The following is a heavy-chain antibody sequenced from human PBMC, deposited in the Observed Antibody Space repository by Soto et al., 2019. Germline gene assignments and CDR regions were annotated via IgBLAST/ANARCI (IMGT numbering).Heavy chain of an antibody. CDR3: AGTVGRLRGGGWFDP. CDR2: ISAYNGNT. Sequence: QVQMVQSGAEVKKPGASVKVSCKASGYTFTSYGISWVGQAPGQGLEWMGWISAYNGNTNYAQKLQGRVTMTTDTSTSTAYMELRSLRSDDTAVYYCAGTVGRLRGGGWFDPWGQGTLVTVSS. J-gene: IGHJ5*02. CDR1: GYTFTSYG. D-gene: IGHD4-17*01. V-gene: IGHV1-18*04.